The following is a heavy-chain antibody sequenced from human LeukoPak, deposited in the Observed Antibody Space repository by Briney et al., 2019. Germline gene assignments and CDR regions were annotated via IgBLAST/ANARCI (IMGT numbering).Heavy chain of an antibody. CDR2: ISSSGSTI. CDR3: AREGLGPAALDVGMRY. Sequence: GGSLRLSCAASGFKFSDYYMNWIRQAPGKGLEWVSYISSSGSTIYYADSVKGRFTMSRDNAKNSLYLQMNSLRAEDTAVYYCAREGLGPAALDVGMRYCGQGTLVTVSS. CDR1: GFKFSDYY. D-gene: IGHD2-2*01. V-gene: IGHV3-11*04. J-gene: IGHJ4*02.